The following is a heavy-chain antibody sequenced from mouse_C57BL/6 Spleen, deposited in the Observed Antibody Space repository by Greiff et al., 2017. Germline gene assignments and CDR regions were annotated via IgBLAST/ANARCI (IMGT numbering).Heavy chain of an antibody. D-gene: IGHD4-1*01. Sequence: VMLVESGAELARPGASVKLSCKASGYTFTSSGISWVKQRTGQGLEWIGEIYPRSGNTYYNEKFKGKATLTADKSSSTAYMELRSLTSEDSAVYFCARGQLSGTGFAYWGQGTLVTVSA. CDR1: GYTFTSSG. CDR3: ARGQLSGTGFAY. J-gene: IGHJ3*01. V-gene: IGHV1-81*01. CDR2: IYPRSGNT.